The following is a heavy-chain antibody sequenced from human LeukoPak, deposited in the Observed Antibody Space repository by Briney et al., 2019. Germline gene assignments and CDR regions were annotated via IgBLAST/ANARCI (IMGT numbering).Heavy chain of an antibody. CDR1: GFTFSSYE. CDR3: ARAADSYGYGVDY. D-gene: IGHD5-18*01. J-gene: IGHJ4*02. Sequence: GGSLRLSCAASGFTFSSYEMNWVRQAPGKGLEWVSYISSSGRTMYYGDSVKGRFTISRDNAKNSLYLQMNSLRAEDTAVYYCARAADSYGYGVDYWGQGTLVTVSS. CDR2: ISSSGRTM. V-gene: IGHV3-48*03.